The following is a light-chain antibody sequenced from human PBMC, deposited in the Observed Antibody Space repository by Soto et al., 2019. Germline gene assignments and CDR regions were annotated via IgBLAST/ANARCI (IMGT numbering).Light chain of an antibody. J-gene: IGKJ1*01. CDR1: QTISSW. CDR2: KAS. CDR3: QHYNSYSEA. V-gene: IGKV1-5*03. Sequence: PPTLSGSVVDRVTITCRASQTISSWLAWYPQKPGKAPKLLIYKASTLKSGVPSRFSGSGSGTEFTLTISSLQPDDFATYYCQHYNSYSEAFGQGTTVDNK.